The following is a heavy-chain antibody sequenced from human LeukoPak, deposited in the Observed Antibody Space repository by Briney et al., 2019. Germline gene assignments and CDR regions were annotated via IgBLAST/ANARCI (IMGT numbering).Heavy chain of an antibody. V-gene: IGHV7-4-1*02. J-gene: IGHJ4*02. Sequence: HWASVKVSCKASGYTFTSYAMNWVRRAPGQGLEWMGWINTNTGNPTYAQGFTGRFVFSLDTSVSTAYLQISSLKAEDTAVYYCARDLLGSSGWLGLDYWGQGTLVTVSS. CDR3: ARDLLGSSGWLGLDY. CDR1: GYTFTSYA. CDR2: INTNTGNP. D-gene: IGHD6-19*01.